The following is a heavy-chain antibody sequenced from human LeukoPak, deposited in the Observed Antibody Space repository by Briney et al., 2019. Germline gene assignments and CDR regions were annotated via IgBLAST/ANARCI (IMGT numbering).Heavy chain of an antibody. Sequence: SVKVSCKASGFTFTSSAVQWVRQARGQRLERIGWIVVGSGNTNYAQKFQERVTITRDMSTSLVYMELSSLRSEDTAVYHCAAEAAYYYDSRDAFDVWGQGTMVTVSS. D-gene: IGHD3-22*01. CDR1: GFTFTSSA. V-gene: IGHV1-58*01. J-gene: IGHJ3*01. CDR2: IVVGSGNT. CDR3: AAEAAYYYDSRDAFDV.